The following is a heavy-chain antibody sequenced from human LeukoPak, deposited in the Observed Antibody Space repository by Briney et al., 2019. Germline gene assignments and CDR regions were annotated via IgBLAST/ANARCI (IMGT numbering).Heavy chain of an antibody. CDR3: ARRQIDCSTTSCYVDY. CDR2: INPNRGGT. D-gene: IGHD2-2*01. Sequence: ASVKVSCKASGYTFTHYYLHWVRQAPGQGLEWMGWINPNRGGTSYAQNFQGRVTMTRDTPITTAYMELSRLRSDDTAVYYCARRQIDCSTTSCYVDYWGQGNLVTVSS. J-gene: IGHJ4*02. V-gene: IGHV1-2*02. CDR1: GYTFTHYY.